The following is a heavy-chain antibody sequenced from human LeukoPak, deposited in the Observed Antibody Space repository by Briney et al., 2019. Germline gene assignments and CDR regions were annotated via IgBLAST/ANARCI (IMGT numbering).Heavy chain of an antibody. Sequence: ASVKASCKVSGYTLTELSMHWVRQAPGQGLEWMGWINPNSGGTNYAQKFQGRVTMTRDTSISTAYMELSRLRSDDTAVYYCATHYCGGDCYYLDYWGQGTLVTVSS. D-gene: IGHD2-21*02. V-gene: IGHV1-2*02. CDR1: GYTLTELS. CDR3: ATHYCGGDCYYLDY. CDR2: INPNSGGT. J-gene: IGHJ4*02.